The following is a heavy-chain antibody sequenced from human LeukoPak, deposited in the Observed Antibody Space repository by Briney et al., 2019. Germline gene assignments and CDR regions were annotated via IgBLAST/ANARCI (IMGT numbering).Heavy chain of an antibody. CDR1: GYTFINYW. D-gene: IGHD4-17*01. CDR3: AGARHGDYRWDY. J-gene: IGHJ4*02. V-gene: IGHV5-51*01. Sequence: GESLKISCKGSGYTFINYWIAWVRQMPGKGLEWMGIIYPSDSDTRYSPSFQGQVTISADKSISTAYLQWSGLKASDTAMYYCAGARHGDYRWDYWGQGTLVTVSS. CDR2: IYPSDSDT.